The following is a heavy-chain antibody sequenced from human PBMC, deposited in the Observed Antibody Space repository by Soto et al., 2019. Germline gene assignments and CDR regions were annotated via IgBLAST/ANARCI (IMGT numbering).Heavy chain of an antibody. CDR2: IYWNDDK. CDR1: GFSLSTSGVG. J-gene: IGHJ4*02. CDR3: AHRPTIQYFDY. V-gene: IGHV2-5*01. D-gene: IGHD1-1*01. Sequence: QITLKESGPTLVKPTQTLTLTCTFSGFSLSTSGVGVGWIRQPPGKALEWLALIYWNDDKRYSPSLKSRLTITKDTSKNHVVLTMTNMDPVDTATYYCAHRPTIQYFDYWGQGTLVTVSS.